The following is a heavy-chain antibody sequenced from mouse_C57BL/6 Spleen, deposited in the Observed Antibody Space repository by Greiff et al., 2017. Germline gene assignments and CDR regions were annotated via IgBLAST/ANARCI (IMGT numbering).Heavy chain of an antibody. J-gene: IGHJ1*03. CDR1: GYTFTDYY. Sequence: EVQLQQSGPVLVKPGASVKMSCKASGYTFTDYYMNWVKQSHGKSLEWIGVINPYNGGTSYNQKFKGKATLTVDKSSSTAYMELNSLTSEDSAVXYCARKGYHGYFDVRGTGTTVTVSS. CDR3: ARKGYHGYFDV. V-gene: IGHV1-19*01. CDR2: INPYNGGT.